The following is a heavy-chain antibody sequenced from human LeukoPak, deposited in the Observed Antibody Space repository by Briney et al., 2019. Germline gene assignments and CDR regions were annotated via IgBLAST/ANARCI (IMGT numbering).Heavy chain of an antibody. V-gene: IGHV3-13*05. Sequence: GGSLRLSCAASGFTFSSYDMHWVRQATGEGLEWVSAIGTAGDPYYPGSVKGRFTISRENAKNSLYLQMNSLRAGDTAVYYCARAGIVGATGAFDIWGQGTMVTVSS. CDR1: GFTFSSYD. CDR3: ARAGIVGATGAFDI. J-gene: IGHJ3*02. D-gene: IGHD1-26*01. CDR2: IGTAGDP.